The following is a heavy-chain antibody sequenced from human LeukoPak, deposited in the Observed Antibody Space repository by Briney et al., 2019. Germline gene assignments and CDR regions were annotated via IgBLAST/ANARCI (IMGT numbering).Heavy chain of an antibody. J-gene: IGHJ3*02. V-gene: IGHV4-59*01. D-gene: IGHD6-19*01. CDR2: IYSSGST. CDR3: ARVEERTWIAVPFGAFDI. Sequence: PSETLSLTCTVSGGSISSYYWSWIRQPPGKGLEWIGYIYSSGSTNYNPSLKSRVTISIDTSKNQFSLKLNSVTAADTAMYYCARVEERTWIAVPFGAFDIWGQGTMVTVSS. CDR1: GGSISSYY.